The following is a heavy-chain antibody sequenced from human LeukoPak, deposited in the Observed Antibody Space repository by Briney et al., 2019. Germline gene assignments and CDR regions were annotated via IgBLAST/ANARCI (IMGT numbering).Heavy chain of an antibody. CDR3: ARAYLRIAAAGNWFDP. D-gene: IGHD6-13*01. V-gene: IGHV1-46*01. J-gene: IGHJ5*02. Sequence: ASVKVSCKASGYTFTSYYMYWVRQAPGQGLEWMGIINPSGGSTSYAQKFQGRVTMTRDMSTSTVYVELSSLRSEDTAVYYCARAYLRIAAAGNWFDPWGQGTLVTVSS. CDR1: GYTFTSYY. CDR2: INPSGGST.